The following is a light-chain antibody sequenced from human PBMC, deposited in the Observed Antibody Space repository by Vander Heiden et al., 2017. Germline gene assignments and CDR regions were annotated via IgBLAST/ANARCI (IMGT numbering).Light chain of an antibody. CDR3: AAWDNGLNGVV. V-gene: IGLV1-44*01. J-gene: IGLJ2*01. CDR1: SSNIGSQT. Sequence: QSVLPQPPSASGTPGQRVTISCSGSSSNIGSQTVNWYQQLPGTAPKLLIYANNQRPSGVPDRFSGSKSGTSASLAISGLQSEDEGDYYCAAWDNGLNGVVFGGGTKLTAL. CDR2: ANN.